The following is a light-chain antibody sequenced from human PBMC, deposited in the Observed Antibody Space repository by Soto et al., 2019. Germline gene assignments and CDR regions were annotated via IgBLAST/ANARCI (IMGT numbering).Light chain of an antibody. CDR3: QQYNSYSRGT. J-gene: IGKJ1*01. CDR1: QNINNW. CDR2: TAS. Sequence: DIQTTQSPSTLSASVGDRVTITCRASQNINNWLAWYQQKPGKVPKLLIYTASSLESGVPSRFSGSGSGTEFTLTISCLQPDDFATYYCQQYNSYSRGTFGQGTKVEIK. V-gene: IGKV1-5*03.